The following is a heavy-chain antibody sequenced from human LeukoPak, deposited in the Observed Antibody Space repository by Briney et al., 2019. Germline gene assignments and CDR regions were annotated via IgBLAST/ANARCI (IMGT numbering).Heavy chain of an antibody. V-gene: IGHV4-4*07. CDR1: GGSISSYY. D-gene: IGHD2-2*01. J-gene: IGHJ5*02. CDR3: ARDYPDIVVVPAAEGMDWKYGGDWFDP. Sequence: SETLSLTCTVSGGSISSYYWSWIRQPAGKGLEWIGRIYTSGSTNYNPSLKSRVTMLVDTSKNQFSLKLSSVTAADTAVYYCARDYPDIVVVPAAEGMDWKYGGDWFDPWGQGTLVTVSS. CDR2: IYTSGST.